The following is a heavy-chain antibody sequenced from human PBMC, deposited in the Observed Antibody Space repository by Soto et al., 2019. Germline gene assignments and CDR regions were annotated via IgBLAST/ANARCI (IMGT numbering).Heavy chain of an antibody. CDR2: IYYSGST. J-gene: IGHJ5*02. CDR1: GGAISISSYY. Sequence: SETLSLTCTVSGGAISISSYYWGWIRQPPGKGLEWIGSIYYSGSTYYNPSLKSRVTISVDTSKNQFSLKLSSVTAADTAVYYCARRGVAYLEGFDPWGQGTRVTVS. CDR3: ARRGVAYLEGFDP. V-gene: IGHV4-39*01. D-gene: IGHD2-15*01.